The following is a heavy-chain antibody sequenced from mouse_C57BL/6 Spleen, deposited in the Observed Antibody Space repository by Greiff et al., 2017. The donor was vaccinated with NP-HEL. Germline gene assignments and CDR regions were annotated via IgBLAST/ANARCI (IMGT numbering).Heavy chain of an antibody. J-gene: IGHJ1*03. CDR1: GYTFTSYW. D-gene: IGHD1-1*01. V-gene: IGHV1-69*01. CDR3: ARKNYYGSSYGGGYFDV. CDR2: IDPSDSYT. Sequence: QVQLQQPGAELVMPGASVKLSCKASGYTFTSYWMHWVKQRPGQGLEWIGEIDPSDSYTNYNQKFKGKSTLTVDKSSSTAYMQLSSLTSEDSAVYYCARKNYYGSSYGGGYFDVWGTGTTVTVSS.